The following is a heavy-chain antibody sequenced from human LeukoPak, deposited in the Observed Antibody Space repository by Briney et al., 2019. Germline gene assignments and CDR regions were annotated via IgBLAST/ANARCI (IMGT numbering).Heavy chain of an antibody. CDR2: IIPILGIA. V-gene: IGHV1-69*04. CDR3: ARGAYYYDSSGYYSFDY. J-gene: IGHJ4*02. Sequence: SVKVSCKASGGTFSSYAISWVRQAPGQGLEWMGRIIPILGIASYAQKFQGRVTITADKSTSTAYMELSSLRSEDTAVYYCARGAYYYDSSGYYSFDYWGQGTLVTVSS. CDR1: GGTFSSYA. D-gene: IGHD3-22*01.